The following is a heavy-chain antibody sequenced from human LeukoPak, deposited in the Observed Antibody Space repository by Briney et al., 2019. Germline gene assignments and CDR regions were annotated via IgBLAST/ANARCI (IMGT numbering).Heavy chain of an antibody. D-gene: IGHD6-13*01. V-gene: IGHV1-18*01. CDR3: ARLAVGSSWFHVY. J-gene: IGHJ4*02. CDR2: INTYNGNT. Sequence: ASLKVSCKASGYTFNTYEIAWVRQAPGQGLEWMGWINTYNGNTNYAQKVQGRVTMTTDTSTSTGYMELRNLRSDDTAVYYCARLAVGSSWFHVYWGQGTLVTVSS. CDR1: GYTFNTYE.